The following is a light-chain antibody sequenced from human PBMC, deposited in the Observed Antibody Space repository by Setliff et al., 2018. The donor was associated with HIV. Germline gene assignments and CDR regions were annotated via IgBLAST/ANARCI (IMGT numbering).Light chain of an antibody. J-gene: IGLJ3*02. CDR1: SSDIGGYNF. Sequence: QSALTQPASVSGSPGQSITISCTGTSSDIGGYNFVSWYQQHPGKAPKVMISGVSKRPSGVPDRFSGSKSGNTASLTISGLQAEDEADYYCSSYTGSDNWVFGGGTKVTVL. CDR2: GVS. V-gene: IGLV2-8*01. CDR3: SSYTGSDNWV.